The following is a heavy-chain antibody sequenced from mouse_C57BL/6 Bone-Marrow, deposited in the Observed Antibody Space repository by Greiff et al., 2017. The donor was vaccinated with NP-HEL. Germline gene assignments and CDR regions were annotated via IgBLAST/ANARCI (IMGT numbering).Heavy chain of an antibody. V-gene: IGHV2-2*01. CDR2: IWSGGST. CDR3: ARNFGGYWYFDV. D-gene: IGHD1-1*02. CDR1: GFSLTSYG. J-gene: IGHJ1*03. Sequence: VKLVESGPGLVQPSQSLSITCTVSGFSLTSYGVHWVRQSPGKGLEWLGVIWSGGSTDYNAAFISRLSISKDNSKSQVFFKMNSLQADDTAIYYCARNFGGYWYFDVWGTGTTVTVSS.